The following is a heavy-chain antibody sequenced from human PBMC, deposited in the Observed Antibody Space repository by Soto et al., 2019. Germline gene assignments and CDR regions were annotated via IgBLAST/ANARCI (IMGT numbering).Heavy chain of an antibody. CDR1: GYTFTSYY. Sequence: ASVKVSCKATGYTFTSYYMHWVRQAPGQGLEWMGRINPSGGSTSYAQKFQGRVTMTRNTSTSTAYMELSSLRSEDTAVYYCATYCSGGSCYYYYYMDVWGKGTTVTVSS. CDR3: ATYCSGGSCYYYYYMDV. D-gene: IGHD2-15*01. CDR2: INPSGGST. J-gene: IGHJ6*03. V-gene: IGHV1-46*01.